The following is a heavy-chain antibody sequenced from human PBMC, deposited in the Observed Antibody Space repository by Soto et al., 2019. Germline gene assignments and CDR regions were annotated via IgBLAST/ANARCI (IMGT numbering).Heavy chain of an antibody. CDR1: GGSISSGGYY. CDR2: IYYSGST. V-gene: IGHV4-31*03. J-gene: IGHJ2*01. Sequence: NPSETLSLTCTVSGGSISSGGYYWSWIRQHPGKGLEWIGYIYYSGSTYYNPSLKSRVTISVDTSKNQFSLKLSSVTAADTAVYHCARANSDGGPSPNWYFDLWGRGTLVTVSS. CDR3: ARANSDGGPSPNWYFDL. D-gene: IGHD1-1*01.